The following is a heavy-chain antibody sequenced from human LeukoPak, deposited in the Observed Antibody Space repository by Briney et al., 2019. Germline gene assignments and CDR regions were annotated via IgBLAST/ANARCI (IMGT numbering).Heavy chain of an antibody. CDR3: DSSWMFSVQYLNAIDY. CDR1: GGSISSYY. CDR2: IHTSGST. J-gene: IGHJ4*02. Sequence: SETLSLTCTVSGGSISSYYWSWIRQPAGRGLEWIGRIHTSGSTKYNPSLKSRVTISVDTSESQFSLKLTSVTAADTAVYYCDSSWMFSVQYLNAIDYWGQGILVTVSS. V-gene: IGHV4-4*07. D-gene: IGHD6-13*01.